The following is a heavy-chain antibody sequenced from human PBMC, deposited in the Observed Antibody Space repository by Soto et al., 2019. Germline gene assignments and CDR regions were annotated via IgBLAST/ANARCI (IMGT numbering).Heavy chain of an antibody. CDR1: CGSFRPDY. Sequence: PSETLSVTCSLSCGSFRPDYWSWIRQSPGKGLEWVGYIYFGGTTSYNPSLKSRVTISLETSKNQFSLRLNSVTAADTAVYYCARSVFPWGQGTLVT. V-gene: IGHV4-4*09. J-gene: IGHJ5*02. CDR3: ARSVFP. CDR2: IYFGGTT.